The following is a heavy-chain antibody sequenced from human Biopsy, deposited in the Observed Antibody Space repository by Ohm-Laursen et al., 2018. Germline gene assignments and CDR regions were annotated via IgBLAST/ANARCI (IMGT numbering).Heavy chain of an antibody. CDR2: ISYSGNT. D-gene: IGHD6-19*01. Sequence: SETLSLTCTVSSGSISSYYWSWIRQPPGKGLEWIGYISYSGNTNYNPSLESRVTMSVDTSKNQFSLKVYSVTAADTAIYYCATTTMDTSGWYGNYFDSWGQGALVTVSS. CDR1: SGSISSYY. CDR3: ATTTMDTSGWYGNYFDS. V-gene: IGHV4-59*08. J-gene: IGHJ4*02.